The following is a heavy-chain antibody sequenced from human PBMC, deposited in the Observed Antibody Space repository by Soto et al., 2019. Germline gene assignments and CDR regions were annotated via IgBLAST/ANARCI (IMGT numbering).Heavy chain of an antibody. V-gene: IGHV1-69*13. CDR3: ASAPDSSGYSEGFDF. CDR2: IIPIFGTA. D-gene: IGHD3-22*01. CDR1: GGTFSSYA. J-gene: IGHJ4*02. Sequence: ASVKVSCKASGGTFSSYAISWVRQAPGQGLEWMGGIIPIFGTANYAQKFQGRVTITADESTSTAYMELSSLRSEDTAVYYCASAPDSSGYSEGFDFWGQGTLVTVSS.